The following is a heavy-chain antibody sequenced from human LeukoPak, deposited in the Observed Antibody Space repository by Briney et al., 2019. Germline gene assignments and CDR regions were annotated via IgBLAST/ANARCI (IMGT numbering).Heavy chain of an antibody. J-gene: IGHJ4*02. CDR3: ARHGAGYSFDF. CDR1: GNSIRTYY. CDR2: MFDSGRT. D-gene: IGHD5-12*01. Sequence: SETQSLTCTVSGNSIRTYYWSWIRQPPGKGLECIGYMFDSGRTNYNPSLKSRVTISVDMSKNQFSLKLRSVTAADTAVYYCARHGAGYSFDFWGQGTLVTVSS. V-gene: IGHV4-59*08.